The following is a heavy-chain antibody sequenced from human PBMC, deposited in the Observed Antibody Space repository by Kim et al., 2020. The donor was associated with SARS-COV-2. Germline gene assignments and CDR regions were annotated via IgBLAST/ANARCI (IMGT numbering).Heavy chain of an antibody. CDR2: IYYSGST. D-gene: IGHD3-22*01. CDR3: ARHLGSSGYYAAFDI. CDR1: GGSISSSSYY. Sequence: SETLSLTCTVSGGSISSSSYYWGWIRQPPGKGLEWIGSIYYSGSTYYNPSVKSRVTISVDTSKNQFSLKLSSVTAADTAVYYCARHLGSSGYYAAFDIWGQGTMVTVSS. J-gene: IGHJ3*02. V-gene: IGHV4-39*01.